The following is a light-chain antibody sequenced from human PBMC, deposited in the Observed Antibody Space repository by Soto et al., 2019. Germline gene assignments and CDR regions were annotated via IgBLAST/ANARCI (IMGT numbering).Light chain of an antibody. J-gene: IGLJ2*01. V-gene: IGLV1-40*01. CDR2: GNS. CDR1: RYNIGAGYD. Sequence: QSVLTQPPSVSGAPGQRVTISCTGSRYNIGAGYDVHWYQQLPGTAPKLLIYGNSNRPSGVPDRFSGSKSGTSASLAITGLQAEDEADYYCQSYDSSLSGYVVFGGGTKLTVL. CDR3: QSYDSSLSGYVV.